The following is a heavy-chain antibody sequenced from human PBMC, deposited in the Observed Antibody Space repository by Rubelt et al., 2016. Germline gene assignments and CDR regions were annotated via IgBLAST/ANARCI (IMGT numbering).Heavy chain of an antibody. D-gene: IGHD1-26*01. CDR1: GYTFTGYY. Sequence: QVQLVQSGAEVKKPGASVKVSCKASGYTFTGYYMHWVRQAPGQGLEWMGWMNPNSGNTGYAQKFQGRVTMTRNTSISTAYMELSSLRSEDTAVYYCSLWGAFDIWGQGTMVTVSS. CDR3: SLWGAFDI. V-gene: IGHV1-8*02. J-gene: IGHJ3*02. CDR2: MNPNSGNT.